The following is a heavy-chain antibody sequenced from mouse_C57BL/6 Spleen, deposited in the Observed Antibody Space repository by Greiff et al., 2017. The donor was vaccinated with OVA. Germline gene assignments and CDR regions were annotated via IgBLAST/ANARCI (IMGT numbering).Heavy chain of an antibody. CDR2: IWSGGST. CDR1: GFSLTSYG. Sequence: QVHVKQSGPGLVQPSQSLSITCTVSGFSLTSYGVHWVRQSPGKGLEWLGVIWSGGSTDYNAAFISRLSISKDNSKSQVFFKMNSLQADDTAIYYCARSYYSNSDYYAMDYWGQGTSVTVSS. D-gene: IGHD2-5*01. CDR3: ARSYYSNSDYYAMDY. J-gene: IGHJ4*01. V-gene: IGHV2-2*01.